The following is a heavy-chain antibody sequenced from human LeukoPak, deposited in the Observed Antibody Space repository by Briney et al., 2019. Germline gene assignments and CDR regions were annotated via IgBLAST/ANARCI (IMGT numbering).Heavy chain of an antibody. Sequence: GGSLRLSCAASGFTFSDSYMSWIRQVPGKGLEWISYISSGGDTIYYADSVKGRFTISRDNAKNSLYLQMNSLRAEDTAVYYCAREGEDWGEGYFDYWGQGTLVTVSS. J-gene: IGHJ4*02. CDR3: AREGEDWGEGYFDY. D-gene: IGHD3-16*01. CDR2: ISSGGDTI. V-gene: IGHV3-11*01. CDR1: GFTFSDSY.